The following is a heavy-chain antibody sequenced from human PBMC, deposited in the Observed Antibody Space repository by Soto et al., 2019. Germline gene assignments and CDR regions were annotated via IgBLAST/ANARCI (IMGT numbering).Heavy chain of an antibody. D-gene: IGHD5-12*01. CDR3: AKATNRAGAGRYEYDQYGMAL. CDR1: GFAFSTYA. Sequence: GGSLRLSCAASGFAFSTYAMTWVRQAPGKGLEWVSVISGSGGSSYYAASVKGRFTISRDNSKNTLYLQMNGLRAEDKALYYCAKATNRAGAGRYEYDQYGMALWGQGTTVTVS. V-gene: IGHV3-23*01. J-gene: IGHJ6*02. CDR2: ISGSGGSS.